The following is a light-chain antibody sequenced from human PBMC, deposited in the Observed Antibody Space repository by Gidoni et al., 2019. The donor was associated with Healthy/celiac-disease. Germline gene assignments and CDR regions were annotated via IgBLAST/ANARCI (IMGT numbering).Light chain of an antibody. J-gene: IGKJ2*01. V-gene: IGKV3-15*01. CDR2: GAS. Sequence: ERVMTQSPATLSVSPGERATISCRASQSVSSNLAWYQQKPGQAPRLLIYGASTRATGIPARFSGSGSGTEFTLTISSLQSEDFAVYYCQQYNNWPPLYTFGQGTKLEIK. CDR1: QSVSSN. CDR3: QQYNNWPPLYT.